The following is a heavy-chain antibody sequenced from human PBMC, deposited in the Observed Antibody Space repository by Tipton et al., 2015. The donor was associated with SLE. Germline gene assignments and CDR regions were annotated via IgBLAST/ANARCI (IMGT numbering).Heavy chain of an antibody. Sequence: TLSLTCSVSGASIRSGTYYWSWIRQPPAKGLEWIGSIFYTGNTYYNPSLESRVTISVDTSKNQFSLKLSSVTAADTAVYYCARGGAEETVTRGSAFDIWGQGTMVTVSS. V-gene: IGHV4-39*07. J-gene: IGHJ3*02. CDR1: GASIRSGTYY. CDR3: ARGGAEETVTRGSAFDI. CDR2: IFYTGNT. D-gene: IGHD4-17*01.